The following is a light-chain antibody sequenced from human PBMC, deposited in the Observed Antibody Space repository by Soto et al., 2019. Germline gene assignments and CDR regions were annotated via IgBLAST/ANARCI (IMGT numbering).Light chain of an antibody. J-gene: IGKJ5*01. CDR3: QQSYSTPPGS. CDR1: QSISSY. V-gene: IGKV1-39*01. CDR2: AAS. Sequence: DIQMTQSPSSLSASVGDRVTITCRASQSISSYLNWYQQKPGKAPKLLIYAASSLQSGLPSRFSGSGSGTDFTLTISSLQPEDFATYYCQQSYSTPPGSFGQGTRLEIK.